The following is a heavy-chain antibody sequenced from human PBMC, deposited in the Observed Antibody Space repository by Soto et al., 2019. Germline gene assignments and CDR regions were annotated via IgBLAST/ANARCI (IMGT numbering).Heavy chain of an antibody. J-gene: IGHJ1*01. Sequence: QVRLVQSGAEVRKSGASVKVSCKASGYSFTLFYIHWMRQAPGQGPEWMGIINPSVGRTSYARKFQDRVTMTRDTATSTVYMELRSLRADDTATYYCSRAPPENVISEVWGQGTLVTVSS. CDR3: SRAPPENVISEV. CDR1: GYSFTLFY. V-gene: IGHV1-46*01. CDR2: INPSVGRT.